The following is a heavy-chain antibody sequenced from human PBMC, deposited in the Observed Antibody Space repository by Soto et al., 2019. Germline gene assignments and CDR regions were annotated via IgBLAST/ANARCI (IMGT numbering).Heavy chain of an antibody. V-gene: IGHV3-23*01. D-gene: IGHD6-19*01. J-gene: IGHJ4*02. CDR1: GFTFSSYP. CDR3: AKIGSGWSYFDY. CDR2: ISGSGGST. Sequence: GGSLRLSCAASGFTFSSYPMSWVRQAPGKGLEWVSSISGSGGSTYYADSVKGRFTISRDNSKNTLYLQMNSLRAEETALYYCAKIGSGWSYFDYWGQGTLVTVSS.